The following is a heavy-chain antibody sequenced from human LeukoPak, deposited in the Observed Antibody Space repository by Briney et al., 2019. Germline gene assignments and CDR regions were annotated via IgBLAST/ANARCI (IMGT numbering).Heavy chain of an antibody. J-gene: IGHJ4*02. D-gene: IGHD3-9*01. V-gene: IGHV3-23*01. CDR2: ISGSGGST. Sequence: GGSLRLSCAASGFTFRTYAMSWVRQAPGKGLEWVSGISGSGGSTYYADSVKGRFTISRDNAKNTLYLQMSSLRAEDTAVYYCAKGAYYDISTGAPDYWGQGTLVTVSS. CDR3: AKGAYYDISTGAPDY. CDR1: GFTFRTYA.